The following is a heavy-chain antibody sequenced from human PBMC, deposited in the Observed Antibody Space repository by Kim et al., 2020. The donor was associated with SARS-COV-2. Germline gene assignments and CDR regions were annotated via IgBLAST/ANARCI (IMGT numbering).Heavy chain of an antibody. V-gene: IGHV3-7*03. Sequence: YFVECVKGRFTLSRDNAKNSLYLEMNSLRPEDTALYYCASLDSAQVPGVFWGQGTLVTVSS. D-gene: IGHD3-10*01. CDR3: ASLDSAQVPGVF. J-gene: IGHJ4*02.